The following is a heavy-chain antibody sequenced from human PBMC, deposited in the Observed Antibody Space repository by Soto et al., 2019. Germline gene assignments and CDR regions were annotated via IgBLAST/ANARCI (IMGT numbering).Heavy chain of an antibody. Sequence: GGSLGLSFAACGFPFSSYAMHWVRQAAGKGLEWVAVISYDGSNKYYADSVKGRFTISRDNSKNTLYLQMNSLRAEETAVYYCARPEDCSSTRCYGMDVWRQGTTVTVSS. D-gene: IGHD2-2*01. V-gene: IGHV3-30-3*01. CDR3: ARPEDCSSTRCYGMDV. CDR1: GFPFSSYA. CDR2: ISYDGSNK. J-gene: IGHJ6*02.